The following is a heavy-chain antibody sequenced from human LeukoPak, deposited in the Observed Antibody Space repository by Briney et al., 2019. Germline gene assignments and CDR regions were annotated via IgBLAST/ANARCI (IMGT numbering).Heavy chain of an antibody. D-gene: IGHD1-26*01. CDR2: IGGSGGST. J-gene: IGHJ4*02. V-gene: IGHV3-23*01. CDR3: AKDGRPGWELRSYFDY. CDR1: GFTFSSYA. Sequence: GGSLRLSCAASGFTFSSYAMSWVRQAPGKGLEWVSAIGGSGGSTYYADSVKGRFTISRDNSRNTLYLQMDSLRAEDTAVYYCAKDGRPGWELRSYFDYWGQGTLVTVSS.